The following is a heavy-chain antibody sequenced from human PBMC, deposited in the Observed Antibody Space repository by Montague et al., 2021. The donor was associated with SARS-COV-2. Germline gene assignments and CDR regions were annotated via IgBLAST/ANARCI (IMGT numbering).Heavy chain of an antibody. Sequence: SLRLSCAASGFTVSSNYMSWVRQVPGKGLEWVSVIYSGGSTYYADSVKGRFTISRDNSKNTLCLQMNSLRAEDTAVYYCARAYYYYGMDVWGQGTTVTVSS. CDR1: GFTVSSNY. CDR2: IYSGGST. V-gene: IGHV3-66*01. J-gene: IGHJ6*02. CDR3: ARAYYYYGMDV.